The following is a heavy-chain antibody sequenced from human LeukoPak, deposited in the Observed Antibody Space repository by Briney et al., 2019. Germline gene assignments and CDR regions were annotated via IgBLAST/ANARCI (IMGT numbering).Heavy chain of an antibody. J-gene: IGHJ4*02. CDR3: ARDQVTAAGTGGLGY. CDR1: GGSVNNYY. V-gene: IGHV4-59*02. Sequence: SETLSLTCTVSGGSVNNYYWSWIRQPPGKGLEWIGYVYYSGTTNYKPSLKSRVTISVDTSKNQFSLKVSSVTAADTAVYYCARDQVTAAGTGGLGYWGQGTLVTVSS. CDR2: VYYSGTT. D-gene: IGHD6-13*01.